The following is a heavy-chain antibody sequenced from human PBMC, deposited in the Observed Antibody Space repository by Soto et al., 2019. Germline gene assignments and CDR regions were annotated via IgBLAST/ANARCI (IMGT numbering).Heavy chain of an antibody. V-gene: IGHV1-18*01. CDR3: AREGVLRYFDWYPGLDP. CDR2: ISAYNGNT. J-gene: IGHJ5*02. CDR1: GFTFSSYA. D-gene: IGHD3-9*01. Sequence: VQLLESGGGLVQPGGSLRLSCAASGFTFSSYAMSWVRQAPGQGLEWMGWISAYNGNTNYAQKLQGRVTMTTDTSTSTAYMELRSLRSDDTAVYYCAREGVLRYFDWYPGLDPWGQGTLVTVSS.